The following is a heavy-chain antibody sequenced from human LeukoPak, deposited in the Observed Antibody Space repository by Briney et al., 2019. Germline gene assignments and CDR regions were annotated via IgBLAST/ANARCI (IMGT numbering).Heavy chain of an antibody. V-gene: IGHV3-23*01. Sequence: GGSLRLSCAASGFTFSGYAMSWVRQAPGKGLEWVSVISGSGISTYNADSVKGRFTISRDSSKNTLYLQMNSLRAEDTAVYYCAKADYYDSNTYRAQFFQQWGQGTLVTVSS. CDR1: GFTFSGYA. CDR2: ISGSGIST. J-gene: IGHJ1*01. CDR3: AKADYYDSNTYRAQFFQQ. D-gene: IGHD3-22*01.